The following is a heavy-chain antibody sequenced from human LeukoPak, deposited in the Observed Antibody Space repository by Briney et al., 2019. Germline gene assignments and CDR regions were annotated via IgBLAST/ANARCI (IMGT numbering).Heavy chain of an antibody. V-gene: IGHV3-15*01. CDR1: GFTFSNAW. Sequence: GGSLRLSCTASGFTFSNAWMSWVRQAPGKGLEWVGRIKTKDDGGTKDYAAPVKGRFSISRDDSKNSLYLQMNSLKTDDMAVYYCTTVSLVVVSTTRGDFWGQGTLVTVSS. D-gene: IGHD2-8*02. J-gene: IGHJ4*02. CDR3: TTVSLVVVSTTRGDF. CDR2: IKTKDDGGTK.